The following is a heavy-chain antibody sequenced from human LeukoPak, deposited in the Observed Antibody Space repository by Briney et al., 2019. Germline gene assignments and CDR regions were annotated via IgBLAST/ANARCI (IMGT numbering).Heavy chain of an antibody. J-gene: IGHJ1*01. D-gene: IGHD3-16*02. Sequence: PGGSLRLSCAASGFTFSSYGMHWVRQAPGKGLEWIGSIRSTGDGGTTEYAASVKGRFVISREDSKSIAYLQMYSLESEDTAVYYCARGGYQFEHWGQGTLVTVSS. CDR2: IRSTGDGGTT. CDR1: GFTFSSYG. V-gene: IGHV3-49*04. CDR3: ARGGYQFEH.